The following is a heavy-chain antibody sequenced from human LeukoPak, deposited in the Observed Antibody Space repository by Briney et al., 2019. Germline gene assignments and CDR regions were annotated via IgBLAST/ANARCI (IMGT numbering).Heavy chain of an antibody. J-gene: IGHJ4*02. CDR1: GYTFTAYY. Sequence: ASVKVSCKASGYTFTAYYMHWVRQATGQGLEWMGWMNPNSGNTGYAQKFQGRVTMTRNTSISTAYMELSSLRSEDTAVYYCARSVVGAISFDYWGQGTLVTVSS. D-gene: IGHD1-26*01. CDR2: MNPNSGNT. V-gene: IGHV1-8*02. CDR3: ARSVVGAISFDY.